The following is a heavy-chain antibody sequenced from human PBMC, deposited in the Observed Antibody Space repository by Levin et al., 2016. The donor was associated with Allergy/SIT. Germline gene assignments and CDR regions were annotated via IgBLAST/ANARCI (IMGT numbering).Heavy chain of an antibody. J-gene: IGHJ2*01. Sequence: SETLSLTCTVSGGSITSYYWSWIRQPPGKGLEWIGYIYYSGSTNYNPSLKSRVTILVDTSKNQFSLKLSSVTAADTAVYYCARDLRYFDWLPTPDYWYFDLWGRGTLVTVSS. D-gene: IGHD3-9*01. CDR2: IYYSGST. V-gene: IGHV4-59*01. CDR3: ARDLRYFDWLPTPDYWYFDL. CDR1: GGSITSYY.